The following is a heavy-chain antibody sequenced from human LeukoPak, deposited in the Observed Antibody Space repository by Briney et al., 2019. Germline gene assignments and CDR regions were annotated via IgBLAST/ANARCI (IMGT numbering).Heavy chain of an antibody. CDR1: GYTFTSYD. Sequence: ASVKVSCKASGYTFTSYDINWVRQATGQGLEWMGIINPSGGSTSYAQKFQGRVTMTRDTSTSTVYMELSSLRSEDTAVYYCARDLGGGNYYELSFDPWGQGTLVTVSS. J-gene: IGHJ5*02. D-gene: IGHD3-22*01. V-gene: IGHV1-46*01. CDR3: ARDLGGGNYYELSFDP. CDR2: INPSGGST.